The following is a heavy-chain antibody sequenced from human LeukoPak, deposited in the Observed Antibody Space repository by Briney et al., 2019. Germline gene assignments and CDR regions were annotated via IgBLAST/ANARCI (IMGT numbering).Heavy chain of an antibody. CDR2: IKQDGSGN. J-gene: IGHJ4*02. D-gene: IGHD5-12*01. CDR1: GFTFSSFR. CDR3: ARDGTYTDYDPDFDI. Sequence: GGSLRLPCSASGFTFSSFRMRWVGQAPGQGLEWVANIKQDGSGNYYVDSVKGRFTISRDNAKNSLYLQMNSLRAEDTAVFYCARDGTYTDYDPDFDIWGQGTLVTVSS. V-gene: IGHV3-7*04.